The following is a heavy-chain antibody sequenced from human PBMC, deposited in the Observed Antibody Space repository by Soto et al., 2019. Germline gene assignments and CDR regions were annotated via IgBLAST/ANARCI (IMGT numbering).Heavy chain of an antibody. Sequence: ELQLVESGGSLVQPGGSLRLSCAVSGFTSGFIFSNRWMNWVRQAPGRGLEWVANIKYDGSEDYDVDSVKGRFTILRDNAKRSLYLRMDSLRVEDTAVYYCLTGGGFWGQGTLVTVSA. CDR3: LTGGGF. J-gene: IGHJ4*02. CDR1: GFIFSNRW. CDR2: IKYDGSED. V-gene: IGHV3-7*01. D-gene: IGHD1-26*01.